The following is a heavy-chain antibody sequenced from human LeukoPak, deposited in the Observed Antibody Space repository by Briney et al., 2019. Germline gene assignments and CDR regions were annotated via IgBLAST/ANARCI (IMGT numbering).Heavy chain of an antibody. CDR1: GGSISSSSYY. CDR2: IYYSGST. CDR3: ARHPNAAVVQIDY. J-gene: IGHJ4*02. V-gene: IGHV4-39*01. Sequence: KPSETLSLTCTVSGGSISSSSYYWGWIRQPPGKGVEWIGSIYYSGSTYYNPSLKSRVTISVDTSKNQFSLKLSSVTAADTAVYYCARHPNAAVVQIDYWGQGTLVTVSS. D-gene: IGHD2-15*01.